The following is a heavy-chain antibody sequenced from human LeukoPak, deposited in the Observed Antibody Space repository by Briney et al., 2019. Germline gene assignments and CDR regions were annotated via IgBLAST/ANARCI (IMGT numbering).Heavy chain of an antibody. CDR2: IYHSGST. CDR1: GGSISSSNW. V-gene: IGHV4-4*02. D-gene: IGHD2-15*01. J-gene: IGHJ4*01. CDR3: ARLNCSVGSGGFDY. Sequence: SETLSLTCAVSGGSISSSNWWSWVRQPPGKGLEWIGEIYHSGSTNYNPSLKSRVTISVDKSKNQFSLKLSSVTAADTAVYYCARLNCSVGSGGFDYWGQETLSPSPQ.